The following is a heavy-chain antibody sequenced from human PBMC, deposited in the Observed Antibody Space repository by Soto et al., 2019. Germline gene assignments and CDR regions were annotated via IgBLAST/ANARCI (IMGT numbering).Heavy chain of an antibody. CDR1: GGSISSSNW. CDR2: IYHSGST. D-gene: IGHD3-10*01. V-gene: IGHV4-4*02. J-gene: IGHJ4*02. Sequence: SETLSLTCAVSGGSISSSNWWSWVRQPPGKGLEWIGEIYHSGSTNYNPSLKSRVTISVDKSKNQFSLKLSSVTAADTAVYYCARAGPYYGSGSYYFDYWGQGTLVTVSS. CDR3: ARAGPYYGSGSYYFDY.